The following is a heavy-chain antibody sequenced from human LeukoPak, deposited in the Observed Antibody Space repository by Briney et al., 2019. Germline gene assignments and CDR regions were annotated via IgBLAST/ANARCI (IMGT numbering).Heavy chain of an antibody. CDR2: MNPNSGNT. D-gene: IGHD3-3*01. J-gene: IGHJ5*02. CDR3: ARDGGDFWSGYYSSNWFDP. CDR1: GYTVTNYY. Sequence: ASVKVSCKASGYTVTNYYMHWVRQATGQGLEWMGWMNPNSGNTGYAQKFQGRVTMTRNTSISTAYMELSSLRSEDTAVYYCARDGGDFWSGYYSSNWFDPWGQGTLVTVSS. V-gene: IGHV1-8*02.